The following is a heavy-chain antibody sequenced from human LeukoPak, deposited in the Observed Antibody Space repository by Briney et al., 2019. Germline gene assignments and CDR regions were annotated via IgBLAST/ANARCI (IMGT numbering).Heavy chain of an antibody. V-gene: IGHV3-30*04. Sequence: GGSLRLSCAASGITFSNYVMHWVRQAPGKGLEWVAVISHDGSYESYADADSVKGRFTISRDNSKNTLYLQMNSLRGEDTAVYYCAREIYSSSWSDRYAMDVWGQGTTVTVS. CDR2: ISHDGSYE. J-gene: IGHJ6*02. CDR3: AREIYSSSWSDRYAMDV. CDR1: GITFSNYV. D-gene: IGHD6-13*01.